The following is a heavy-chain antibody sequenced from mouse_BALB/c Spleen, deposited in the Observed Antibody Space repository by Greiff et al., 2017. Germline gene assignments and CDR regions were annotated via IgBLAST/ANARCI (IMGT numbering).Heavy chain of an antibody. CDR3: AWDYYAMDY. J-gene: IGHJ4*01. V-gene: IGHV3-2*02. CDR2: ISYSGST. Sequence: ESGPGLVKPSQSLSLTCTVTGYSITSDYAWNWIRQFPGNKLEWMGYISYSGSTSYNPSLKSRISITRDTSKNQFFLQLNSVTTEDTATYYCAWDYYAMDYWGQGTSVTVSS. CDR1: GYSITSDYA.